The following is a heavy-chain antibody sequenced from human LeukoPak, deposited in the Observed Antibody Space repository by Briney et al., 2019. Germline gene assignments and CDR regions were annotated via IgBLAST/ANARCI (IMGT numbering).Heavy chain of an antibody. V-gene: IGHV1-18*01. CDR1: GGTFSSYA. Sequence: PGASVKVSCTASGGTFSSYAISWVRQAPGQGLEWMGWISAYNGNTNYAQKLQGRVTMTTDTSTSTAYMELRSLRSDDTAVYYCARAPRYSSGWSNWFDPWGQGTLVTVSS. J-gene: IGHJ5*02. CDR3: ARAPRYSSGWSNWFDP. D-gene: IGHD6-19*01. CDR2: ISAYNGNT.